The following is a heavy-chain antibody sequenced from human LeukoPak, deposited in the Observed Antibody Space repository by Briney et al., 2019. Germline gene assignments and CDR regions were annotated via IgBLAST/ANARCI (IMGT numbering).Heavy chain of an antibody. V-gene: IGHV3-9*01. J-gene: IGHJ6*02. D-gene: IGHD7-27*01. Sequence: PGGSLRLSCAASGFTFDDYAMHWVRHAPGKGLEWVSGISWNSGSIGYADSVKGRFTISRDNAKNSLYLQMNSLRAEDTALYYYATVGTISDYGMDVWGQGTTVTVSS. CDR3: ATVGTISDYGMDV. CDR2: ISWNSGSI. CDR1: GFTFDDYA.